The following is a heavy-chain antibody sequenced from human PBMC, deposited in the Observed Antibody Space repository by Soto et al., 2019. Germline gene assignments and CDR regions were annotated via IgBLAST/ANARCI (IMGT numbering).Heavy chain of an antibody. CDR2: ISSSSSTI. D-gene: IGHD4-17*01. CDR1: GFTFSSYS. CDR3: ASAHGDYAKPIDY. J-gene: IGHJ4*02. V-gene: IGHV3-48*01. Sequence: GGSLRLSCAASGFTFSSYSMNWVRQAPGKGLEWVSYISSSSSTIYYVDSVKGRFTISRDNAKNSLYLQMNSLRAEDTAVYYCASAHGDYAKPIDYWGQGTLVTVSS.